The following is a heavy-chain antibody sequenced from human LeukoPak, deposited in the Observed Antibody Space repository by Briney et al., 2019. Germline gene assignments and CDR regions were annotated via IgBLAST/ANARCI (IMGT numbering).Heavy chain of an antibody. D-gene: IGHD4-17*01. J-gene: IGHJ5*02. CDR1: GFTFSSYS. Sequence: GGSLRLSCAASGFTFSSYSMNWVRQAPGKGLEWVSSISSSSSYIYYADSVKGRFTISRDNAKNSLYLQMNSLRAEDTAVYYCARDPSYGDLTLDPWGQGTLVTVSS. CDR3: ARDPSYGDLTLDP. V-gene: IGHV3-21*01. CDR2: ISSSSSYI.